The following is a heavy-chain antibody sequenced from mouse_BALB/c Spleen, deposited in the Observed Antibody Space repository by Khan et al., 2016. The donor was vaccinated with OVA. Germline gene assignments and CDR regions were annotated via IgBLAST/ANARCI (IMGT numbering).Heavy chain of an antibody. CDR2: INAYSSTT. Sequence: EVELVESGGGLVQPGGSRKLSCAASGFTFSSYGMHWVRQAPEKGLEWVACINAYSSTTYYTDTVKGRFTISRDNPKNTLSLQMTSLMSEDTAMYYCATSYYYGYYFDYWGQGTTLTVSS. CDR1: GFTFSSYG. V-gene: IGHV5-17*02. J-gene: IGHJ2*01. D-gene: IGHD1-1*01. CDR3: ATSYYYGYYFDY.